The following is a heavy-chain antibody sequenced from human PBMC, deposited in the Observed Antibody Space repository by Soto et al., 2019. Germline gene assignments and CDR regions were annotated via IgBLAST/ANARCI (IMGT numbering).Heavy chain of an antibody. V-gene: IGHV3-48*02. CDR2: IISRSYTI. CDR1: GFTFSTYS. D-gene: IGHD6-6*01. Sequence: VQLVESGGGLVQPGGSLRLSCAASGFTFSTYSMNWVRQAPGQGLEWVSYIISRSYTIYCVDSMKGRFTISRDNAKNSLYLQMNSLRDEDTAVYYCARGGSSSDNGLDVWGQVTTVTVSS. CDR3: ARGGSSSDNGLDV. J-gene: IGHJ6*02.